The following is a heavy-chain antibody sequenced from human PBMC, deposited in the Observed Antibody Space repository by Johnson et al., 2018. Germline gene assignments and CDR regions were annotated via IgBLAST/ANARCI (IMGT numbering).Heavy chain of an antibody. V-gene: IGHV3-21*01. CDR2: ISSSSSYI. CDR1: GFTFSSYS. CDR3: ASRPATAMARDYYYYMDV. J-gene: IGHJ6*03. Sequence: EVQLVESGGGLVKPGGSLRLSCAASGFTFSSYSMNWVRQAPGKGLEWVSSISSSSSYIYYADSVKGRFTTSRDNAKNSLYLQMNSLRAADTAVYYCASRPATAMARDYYYYMDVWGKGTTVTVSS. D-gene: IGHD5-18*01.